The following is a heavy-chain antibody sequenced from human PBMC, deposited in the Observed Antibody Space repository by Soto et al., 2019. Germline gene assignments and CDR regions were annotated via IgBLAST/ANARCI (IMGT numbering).Heavy chain of an antibody. CDR1: GFRFSSYA. V-gene: IGHV3-30-3*01. CDR3: AREYSLAVLAPGS. J-gene: IGHJ5*02. CDR2: ISNEGSNE. Sequence: PGGSLRLSCAASGFRFSSYAMHWVRQAPGKGLEWVAVISNEGSNEHYADSLKGRFSISRDNSKNTLYLQMSSLRPEDTAVYYCAREYSLAVLAPGSWGKGTLVTVSS. D-gene: IGHD5-18*01.